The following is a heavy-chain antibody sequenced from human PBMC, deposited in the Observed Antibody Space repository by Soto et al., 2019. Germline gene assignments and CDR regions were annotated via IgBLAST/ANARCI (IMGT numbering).Heavy chain of an antibody. CDR2: IIPIFGTA. CDR3: ARVYCSGGGCYGIDY. V-gene: IGHV1-69*05. Sequence: WASVKVSCKASGGTFSSYAISWVRQAPGQGLEWMGGIIPIFGTANYAQKFQGRVTMTRDTSTSTVYMELSSLRSEDTAVYYCARVYCSGGGCYGIDYWGQGTLVTVSS. D-gene: IGHD2-15*01. CDR1: GGTFSSYA. J-gene: IGHJ4*02.